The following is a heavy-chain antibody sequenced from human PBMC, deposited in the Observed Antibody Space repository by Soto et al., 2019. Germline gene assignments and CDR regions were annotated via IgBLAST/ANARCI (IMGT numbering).Heavy chain of an antibody. CDR1: GGSISSDY. J-gene: IGHJ3*02. Sequence: SETLSLTCTVSGGSISSDYWRWMRQPPGKGREWIGYIYCSGSAKYNPSLKGRVTISVDTSKNQFSLERGSVTAGDTDVYYCARKLYYYASSGYFAFDIWRQGTMVTVSS. D-gene: IGHD3-22*01. V-gene: IGHV4-59*01. CDR2: IYCSGSA. CDR3: ARKLYYYASSGYFAFDI.